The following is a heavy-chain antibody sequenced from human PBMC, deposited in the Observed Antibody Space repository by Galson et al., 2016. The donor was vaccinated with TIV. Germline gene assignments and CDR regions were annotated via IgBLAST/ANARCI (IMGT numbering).Heavy chain of an antibody. CDR3: AREVNDGSGSGYYSLDV. Sequence: SVKVSCKAFGYSFTTHGISWVRQAPGQGLEWMGWLGWLTSDNGDTNYAQKFQGRVTLTADTSTKTAYLELRCLRSDDTAMYFCAREVNDGSGSGYYSLDVWGQGITVTVSS. CDR1: GYSFTTHG. D-gene: IGHD1-1*01. J-gene: IGHJ6*02. V-gene: IGHV1-18*01. CDR2: LGWLTSDNGDT.